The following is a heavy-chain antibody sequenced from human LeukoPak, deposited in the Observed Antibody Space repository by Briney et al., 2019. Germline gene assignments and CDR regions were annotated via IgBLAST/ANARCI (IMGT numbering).Heavy chain of an antibody. CDR2: ISYDGSNK. CDR1: GFTFSSYA. J-gene: IGHJ4*02. D-gene: IGHD6-19*01. CDR3: ARDPSSGWYIYFDY. V-gene: IGHV3-30-3*01. Sequence: GRSLRLSCAASGFTFSSYAMPWVRQAPGKGLEWVAVISYDGSNKYYADSVKGRLTISRDNSKNTLYLQMNSLRAEDTAVYYCARDPSSGWYIYFDYWGQGTLVTVSS.